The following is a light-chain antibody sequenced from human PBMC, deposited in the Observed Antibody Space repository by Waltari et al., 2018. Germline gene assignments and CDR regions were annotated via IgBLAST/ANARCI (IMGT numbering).Light chain of an antibody. Sequence: EIVMTQSPATLSVSPGDRATLSCRASQSISSNLAWYQQKPGQAPRLLIYGASPRATGIPARFSGSGSGTEFTLTISSLQSEDFAVYYCQQYNDWPRTFGQGTKVEIK. V-gene: IGKV3-15*01. CDR1: QSISSN. CDR2: GAS. CDR3: QQYNDWPRT. J-gene: IGKJ1*01.